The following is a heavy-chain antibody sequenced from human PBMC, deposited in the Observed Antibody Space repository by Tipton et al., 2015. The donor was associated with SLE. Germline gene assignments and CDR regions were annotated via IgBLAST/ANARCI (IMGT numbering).Heavy chain of an antibody. CDR1: GGSISRYY. CDR2: IYYSGSA. J-gene: IGHJ3*02. Sequence: TLSLTCTVSGGSISRYYWSWIRQPPGKGLEWIGYIYYSGSANYNPSLKSRVTISVDTSKNQFSLKLSSVTAADTAVYYCARDIRGERAFDIWGQGTMVTVSS. V-gene: IGHV4-59*01. D-gene: IGHD3-10*01. CDR3: ARDIRGERAFDI.